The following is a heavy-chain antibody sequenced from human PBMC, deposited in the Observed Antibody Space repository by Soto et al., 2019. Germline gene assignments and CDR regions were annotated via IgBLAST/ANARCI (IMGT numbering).Heavy chain of an antibody. V-gene: IGHV1-18*01. Sequence: QVQLLQSGAEVKKPGASVKVSCKASGYTFTSYGISWVRQAPGQGLELMGWISAYNGNTNYAQKLQGRVTMTTDTSTSTAYMELRSLRSDDTAVYYCARDGNAFTVTPYSELDYWGQGPLVTVSS. CDR3: ARDGNAFTVTPYSELDY. CDR2: ISAYNGNT. D-gene: IGHD4-17*01. CDR1: GYTFTSYG. J-gene: IGHJ4*02.